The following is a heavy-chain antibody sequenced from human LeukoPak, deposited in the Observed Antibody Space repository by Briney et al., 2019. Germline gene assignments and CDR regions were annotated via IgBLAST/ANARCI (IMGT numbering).Heavy chain of an antibody. CDR1: GFTFSNNS. Sequence: GGSLRLSCVASGFTFSNNSINWVRQAPGKGLEWVSHISSGSGNTYYADSMKGRLTIYRDNAKNSLYLQMNRLRDEDTDVYYCARIGIAAESGSYWGQGTLVTVSS. CDR3: ARIGIAAESGSY. D-gene: IGHD6-6*01. CDR2: ISSGSGNT. J-gene: IGHJ4*02. V-gene: IGHV3-48*02.